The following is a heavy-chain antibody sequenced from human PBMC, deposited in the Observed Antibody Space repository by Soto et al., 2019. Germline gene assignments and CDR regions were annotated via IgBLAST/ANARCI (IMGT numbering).Heavy chain of an antibody. CDR2: ILSDGSNK. CDR1: GFTFSSYA. V-gene: IGHV3-30-3*01. Sequence: QVRLVESGGGVVQPGRSLRLSCAASGFTFSSYAMHWVRQAPGKGLEWVAVILSDGSNKWYVDSVKGRFTISRDNSKNTLYLQMNILRAEDTAVYYCARDVFQEDVWGQGTTVTVSS. CDR3: ARDVFQEDV. J-gene: IGHJ6*02.